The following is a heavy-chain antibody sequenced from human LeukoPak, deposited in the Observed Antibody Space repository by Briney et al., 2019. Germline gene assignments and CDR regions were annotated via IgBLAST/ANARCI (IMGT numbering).Heavy chain of an antibody. D-gene: IGHD6-13*01. CDR2: IYYSGST. J-gene: IGHJ4*02. V-gene: IGHV4-39*07. CDR3: ARGRYLTTSGGAAAGFLDY. CDR1: GGSISSTSYY. Sequence: PSETLSLTCVVSGGSISSTSYYWGWIRQPPGKGLEWIGSIYYSGSTHYNPSLKSRVTISVDTSQKQFSLRLTSVTAADTAVYYCARGRYLTTSGGAAAGFLDYWGQGSLVTVST.